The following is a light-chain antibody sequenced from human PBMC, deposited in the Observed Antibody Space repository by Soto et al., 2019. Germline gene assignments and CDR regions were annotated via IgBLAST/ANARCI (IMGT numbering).Light chain of an antibody. CDR2: LAS. J-gene: IGKJ3*01. CDR1: QSVLYNSNNKNY. V-gene: IGKV4-1*01. Sequence: DIVMTQSPDSLAVSLGERATINCKSSQSVLYNSNNKNYLAWYQQKPGQPPKLLIYLASTRESGVPDRVRGSGSGTEFTLTISSLQAEDVAIYYCQQYYNTPLFTFGPGTKVEIK. CDR3: QQYYNTPLFT.